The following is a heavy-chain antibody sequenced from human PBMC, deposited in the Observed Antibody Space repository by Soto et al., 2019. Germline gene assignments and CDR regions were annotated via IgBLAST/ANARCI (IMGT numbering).Heavy chain of an antibody. V-gene: IGHV3-11*05. J-gene: IGHJ3*02. D-gene: IGHD4-17*01. CDR1: GFNFSDYY. CDR2: ISGSGSYT. CDR3: VRDSSAYYGGRKEFGAFDI. Sequence: GVSLRLSCVTSGFNFSDYYMGWVRQAPGKGLELVSYISGSGSYTLYADSVKGRFTVSREIANNSLSLLMSRLRGEDTAVYYCVRDSSAYYGGRKEFGAFDIWGLGTVVTVSS.